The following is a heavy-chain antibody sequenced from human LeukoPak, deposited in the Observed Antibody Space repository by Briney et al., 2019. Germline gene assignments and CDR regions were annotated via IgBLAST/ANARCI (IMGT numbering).Heavy chain of an antibody. CDR3: AKDSRIAVAGTIDY. CDR2: ISYDGSNK. J-gene: IGHJ4*02. D-gene: IGHD6-19*01. V-gene: IGHV3-30*18. CDR1: GFTFSSYG. Sequence: PGGSLRLSCAASGFTFSSYGMHWVRQAPGKRLEWVAVISYDGSNKYYADSVKGRFTISRDNSKNTLYLQMNSLRAEDTAVYYCAKDSRIAVAGTIDYWGQGTLVTVSS.